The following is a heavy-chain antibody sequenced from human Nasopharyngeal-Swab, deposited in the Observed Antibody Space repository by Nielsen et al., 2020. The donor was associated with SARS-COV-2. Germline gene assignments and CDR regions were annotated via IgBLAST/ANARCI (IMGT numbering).Heavy chain of an antibody. V-gene: IGHV4-59*01. Sequence: SETLFLTCTVSGGSIKSYYWSWVRQPPGKGLEWIGNFFYSGTPNYNPSLKSRVTISVDAPRNQFSLRLNSVTSADTAMYYCARDSSGWHHWGQGTLVTVSS. CDR3: ARDSSGWHH. J-gene: IGHJ5*02. CDR2: FFYSGTP. CDR1: GGSIKSYY. D-gene: IGHD6-19*01.